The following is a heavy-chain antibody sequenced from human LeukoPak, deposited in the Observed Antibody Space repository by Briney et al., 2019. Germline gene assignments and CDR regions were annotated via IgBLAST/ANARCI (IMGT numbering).Heavy chain of an antibody. D-gene: IGHD5-12*01. CDR1: GFTFSNAW. CDR2: IKSKTDGGTT. CDR3: TTRGYSGYELVDY. Sequence: RPGGSLRLSCAASGFTFSNAWMSWVRQAPGKGLEWVGRIKSKTDGGTTDCAAPVKGRFTISRDDSKNTVYLQMNSLKTEDTAVYHCTTRGYSGYELVDYWGQGTLVTVSS. V-gene: IGHV3-15*01. J-gene: IGHJ4*02.